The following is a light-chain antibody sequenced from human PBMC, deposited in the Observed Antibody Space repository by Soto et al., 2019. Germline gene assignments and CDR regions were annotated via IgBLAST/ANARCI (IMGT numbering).Light chain of an antibody. CDR1: QSVLNW. J-gene: IGKJ1*01. CDR3: QQYNSYTRT. Sequence: DIQLTQSPSTLSASVGDRVTHTCRASQSVLNWLAWYQQKPGKAPKLLIYKASSLQSGVPSRFSGSGSGTEFTLTISSLQPDDFATYYCQQYNSYTRTFGQGTKVDIK. V-gene: IGKV1-5*03. CDR2: KAS.